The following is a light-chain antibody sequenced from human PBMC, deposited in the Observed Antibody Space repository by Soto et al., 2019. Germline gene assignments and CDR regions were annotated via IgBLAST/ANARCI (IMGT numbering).Light chain of an antibody. Sequence: QTVVTQEPSLTVSPGGTVTLTCASNTGAVTTGYYPNWFQQIPGQAPSALIYSTNKKPSWTPARFSGSLLGGEAALTLSGVQPEDEADYNCLVFCGGSWVFGGGTNVTVL. CDR3: LVFCGGSWV. CDR2: STN. J-gene: IGLJ3*02. V-gene: IGLV7-43*01. CDR1: TGAVTTGYY.